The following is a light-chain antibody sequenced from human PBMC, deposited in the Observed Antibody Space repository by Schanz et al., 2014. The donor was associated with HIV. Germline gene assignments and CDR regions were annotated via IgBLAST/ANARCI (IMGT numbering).Light chain of an antibody. CDR3: AAWDDRSYVL. CDR1: SSNIGSHT. J-gene: IGLJ3*02. Sequence: QSVLTQPPSASGTPGQRVTISCSGSSSNIGSHTVNWYQQLPGTAPKLLMYRNDQRPSGVPDRFSGSKSGTSASLAISGLQSEDEADYYCAAWDDRSYVLFGGGTKVTVL. CDR2: RND. V-gene: IGLV1-44*01.